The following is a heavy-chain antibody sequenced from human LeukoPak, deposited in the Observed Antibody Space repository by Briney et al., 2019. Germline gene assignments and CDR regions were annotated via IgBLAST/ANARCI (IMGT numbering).Heavy chain of an antibody. V-gene: IGHV3-23*01. CDR2: ISGSGGST. CDR1: GFTFSSYA. J-gene: IGHJ6*02. Sequence: GGSLRLSCAASGFTFSSYAMSWVRQAPGKGLEWVSAISGSGGSTYYADSVKGRFTISRDNSKNTLYLQMNSLRAEDTAVYYCARDTWSQWLDYYYYYGMDVWGQGTTVTVSS. CDR3: ARDTWSQWLDYYYYYGMDV. D-gene: IGHD6-19*01.